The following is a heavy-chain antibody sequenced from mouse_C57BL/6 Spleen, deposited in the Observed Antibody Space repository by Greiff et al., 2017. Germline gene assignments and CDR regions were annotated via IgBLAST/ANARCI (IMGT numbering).Heavy chain of an antibody. CDR2: IYPSDSET. CDR3: ASSTMVTTRGFAY. Sequence: QVQLQQPGAELVRPGSSVKLSCKASGYTFTSYWMDWVKQRPGQGLEWIGNIYPSDSETHYNQKFKDKATLTVDKSSSTAYMQLSSLTSEDSAVYYCASSTMVTTRGFAYWGQGTLVTVSA. D-gene: IGHD2-2*01. J-gene: IGHJ3*01. V-gene: IGHV1-61*01. CDR1: GYTFTSYW.